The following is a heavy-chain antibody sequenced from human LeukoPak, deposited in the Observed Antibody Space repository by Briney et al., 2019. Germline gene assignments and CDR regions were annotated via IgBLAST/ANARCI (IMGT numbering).Heavy chain of an antibody. Sequence: PGGSLRLSCAASGFTFSTHTVAWVRQAPGKGLECLSYTSGSTSVIYYADSVKGRFTISRDNAKNSLYLQMSSLKAEDTAVYYCARGLYYMDVWGKGTTVTVSS. CDR2: TSGSTSVI. CDR1: GFTFSTHT. CDR3: ARGLYYMDV. V-gene: IGHV3-48*01. J-gene: IGHJ6*03.